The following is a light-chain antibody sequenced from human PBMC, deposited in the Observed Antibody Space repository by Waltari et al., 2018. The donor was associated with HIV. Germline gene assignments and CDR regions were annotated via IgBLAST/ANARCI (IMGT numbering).Light chain of an antibody. J-gene: IGLJ3*02. CDR2: GNR. Sequence: QSVLTQPPSVSGAPGQRVTISCTGSSSNIGAGYDVHWYQQLPGTAPKLLIYGNRKRPSGAPDRVSGSKSGTSASLAITGLQAEDEADYYCQSYDSSLSGSGVFGGGTKLTVL. CDR1: SSNIGAGYD. CDR3: QSYDSSLSGSGV. V-gene: IGLV1-40*01.